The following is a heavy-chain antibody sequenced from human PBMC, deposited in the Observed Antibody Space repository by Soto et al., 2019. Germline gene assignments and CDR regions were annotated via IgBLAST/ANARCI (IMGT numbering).Heavy chain of an antibody. V-gene: IGHV3-74*01. CDR3: ARDFMDSG. D-gene: IGHD6-19*01. J-gene: IGHJ4*02. CDR1: GFTFSSYW. CDR2: ISTDGRDT. Sequence: GGSLRLSCVASGFTFSSYWMHWVRQAPGRGLAWVSGISTDGRDTRYADSVKGRFTISRDNAKNTLYLQMNSLRAEDTAVFYCARDFMDSGWGQGTMVTVYS.